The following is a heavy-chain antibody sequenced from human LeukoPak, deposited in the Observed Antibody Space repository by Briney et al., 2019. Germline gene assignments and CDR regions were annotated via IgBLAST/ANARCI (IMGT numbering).Heavy chain of an antibody. V-gene: IGHV3-74*03. Sequence: GGSLRLSCAASGFTFSTYWMHWVRQAPGKGLVWVSRIRPEGTTTAYADSVKGRFTISRDNAKNTLFLQMNSLSAEDTAVYYCARDLDWILFGNWGHGTLVTVSS. CDR3: ARDLDWILFGN. CDR1: GFTFSTYW. D-gene: IGHD3-9*01. J-gene: IGHJ4*01. CDR2: IRPEGTTT.